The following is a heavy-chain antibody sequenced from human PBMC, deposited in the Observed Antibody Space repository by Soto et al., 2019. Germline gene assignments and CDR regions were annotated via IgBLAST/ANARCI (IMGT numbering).Heavy chain of an antibody. V-gene: IGHV4-30-4*01. CDR1: GGSIRGGDFY. J-gene: IGHJ6*02. Sequence: PSETLSLTCTVSGGSIRGGDFYWTWIRQPPGKGLEWIGYIYSSGSTSYNPSVKSRVTISRDTSKNQFSLKLSSVTAADTAVYYCARGGYLFTMVRGVIHPPYYYYGMDVWGQGTTVTVSS. CDR3: ARGGYLFTMVRGVIHPPYYYYGMDV. D-gene: IGHD3-10*01. CDR2: IYSSGST.